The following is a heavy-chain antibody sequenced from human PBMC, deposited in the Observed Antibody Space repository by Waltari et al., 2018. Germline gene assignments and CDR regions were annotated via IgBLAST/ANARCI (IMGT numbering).Heavy chain of an antibody. CDR2: INAGNGNT. D-gene: IGHD3-10*01. CDR3: AGLVSGSTGSYYWDY. Sequence: QVQLVQSGAEVKKPGASVKVSCKASGYTFTSYAMHWVRQAPGQRLEWMGWINAGNGNTKYSQKFQGRVTITRDTSASTAYMELSSLRSEDTAVYYCAGLVSGSTGSYYWDYWGQGTLVTVSS. J-gene: IGHJ4*02. V-gene: IGHV1-3*01. CDR1: GYTFTSYA.